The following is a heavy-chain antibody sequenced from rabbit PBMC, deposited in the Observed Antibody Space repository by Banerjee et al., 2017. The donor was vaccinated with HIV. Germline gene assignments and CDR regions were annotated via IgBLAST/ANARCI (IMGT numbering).Heavy chain of an antibody. CDR2: IDPVFGST. Sequence: QEQLVESGGGLVQPGGSLKLSCKASGFDFSSYGVSWVRQAPGKGLEWIGYIDPVFGSTYYASWVNGRFTISSHNAQNTLYLQLNSLTAADTATYFCARLEAGTTYYYYFNLWGPGTLVTVS. D-gene: IGHD8-1*01. CDR1: GFDFSSYG. V-gene: IGHV1S47*01. J-gene: IGHJ4*01. CDR3: ARLEAGTTYYYYFNL.